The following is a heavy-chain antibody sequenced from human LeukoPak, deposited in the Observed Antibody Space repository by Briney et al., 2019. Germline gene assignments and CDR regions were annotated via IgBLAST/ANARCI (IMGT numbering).Heavy chain of an antibody. V-gene: IGHV3-33*01. D-gene: IGHD2-2*01. J-gene: IGHJ2*01. Sequence: GGSLRLSCAASGFTFSSYGMHWVRQAPGKGLEWVAVIWYDGSNKYYADSVKGRFTISRDNSKNTLYLQMNSLRAEDTAVYYCARAGAPAAIYWYFDLWGRGTLSLSPQ. CDR3: ARAGAPAAIYWYFDL. CDR2: IWYDGSNK. CDR1: GFTFSSYG.